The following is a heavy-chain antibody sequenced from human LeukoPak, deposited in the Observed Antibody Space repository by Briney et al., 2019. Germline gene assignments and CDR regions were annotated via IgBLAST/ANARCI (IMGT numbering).Heavy chain of an antibody. D-gene: IGHD3-16*01. CDR2: IYHSGGT. J-gene: IGHJ5*02. V-gene: IGHV4-38-2*02. CDR3: AREGGLNWFDP. Sequence: PSETLSLTCAVSGYSISSGYYWGWIRQPPGKGLEWIGSIYHSGGTYYNPSLKSRVTISVDTSKNQFSLKLSSVTAADTAVYYCAREGGLNWFDPWGQGTLVTVSS. CDR1: GYSISSGYY.